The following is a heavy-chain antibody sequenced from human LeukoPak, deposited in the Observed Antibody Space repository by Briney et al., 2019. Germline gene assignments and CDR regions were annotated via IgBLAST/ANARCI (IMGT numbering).Heavy chain of an antibody. Sequence: GASVKVSCKASGYTFTGYYMHWVRQAPGQGLEWMGWINPNSGGTNYAQTFQGRVTMTWDTSISTAYMELTRLTSDDTAVYSCARDLYSGGWTGAFDIWGQGTMVTVSS. CDR1: GYTFTGYY. CDR3: ARDLYSGGWTGAFDI. D-gene: IGHD6-19*01. CDR2: INPNSGGT. V-gene: IGHV1-2*02. J-gene: IGHJ3*02.